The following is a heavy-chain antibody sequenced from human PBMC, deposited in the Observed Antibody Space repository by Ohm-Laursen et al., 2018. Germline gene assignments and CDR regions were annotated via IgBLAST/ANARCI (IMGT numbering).Heavy chain of an antibody. Sequence: GTLSLTCAVYGGSFSGYSWNWIRQPPGKGLEWIGQINHSGSTNYNPSLKSRVTISVDTSKNHFSLKLSSVTAADTAVYYCARASYSGSLIWGQGTLVTVSS. J-gene: IGHJ4*02. CDR1: GGSFSGYS. V-gene: IGHV4-34*01. D-gene: IGHD1-26*01. CDR3: ARASYSGSLI. CDR2: INHSGST.